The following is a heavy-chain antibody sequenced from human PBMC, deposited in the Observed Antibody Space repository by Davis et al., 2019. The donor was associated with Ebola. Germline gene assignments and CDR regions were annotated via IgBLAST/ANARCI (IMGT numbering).Heavy chain of an antibody. CDR2: ISGSGGST. D-gene: IGHD2-2*01. J-gene: IGHJ6*02. V-gene: IGHV3-23*01. CDR1: GFTFSSFA. Sequence: GESLKISCAASGFTFSSFAMSWVRQAPGKGLEWVSAISGSGGSTYYADSVKGRFTISRDNSKNTLYLQMNSLRAEDTAVYYCARVGIHCSSTSCYLYYYYGMDVWGQGTTVTVSS. CDR3: ARVGIHCSSTSCYLYYYYGMDV.